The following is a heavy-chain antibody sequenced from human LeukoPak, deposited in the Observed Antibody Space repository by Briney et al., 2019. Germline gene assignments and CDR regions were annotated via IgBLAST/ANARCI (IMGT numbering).Heavy chain of an antibody. CDR3: ARNCGGDCYRHFDY. CDR2: ISCSGSTI. CDR1: GFTFSSYE. J-gene: IGHJ4*02. V-gene: IGHV3-48*03. Sequence: PGGSMRLSCAASGFTFSSYEMNWVRQAPGKGREWVSYISCSGSTIYYADSVKGRFTISRDNAKNSLYLQMSSLRAEDTAVYYCARNCGGDCYRHFDYWGQGTLVTVSS. D-gene: IGHD2-21*02.